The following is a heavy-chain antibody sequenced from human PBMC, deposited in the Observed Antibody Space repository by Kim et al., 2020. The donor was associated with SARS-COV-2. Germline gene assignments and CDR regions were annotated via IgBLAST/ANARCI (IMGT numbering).Heavy chain of an antibody. Sequence: GSVKVSCKASGYTFTSYDINWVRQATGQGLEWMGWMNPNSGNTGYAQKFQGRVTMTRNTSISTAYMELSSLRSEDTAVYYCARGLGGYYFNWFDPWGQGTLVTVSS. CDR1: GYTFTSYD. V-gene: IGHV1-8*01. CDR2: MNPNSGNT. J-gene: IGHJ5*02. CDR3: ARGLGGYYFNWFDP. D-gene: IGHD3-22*01.